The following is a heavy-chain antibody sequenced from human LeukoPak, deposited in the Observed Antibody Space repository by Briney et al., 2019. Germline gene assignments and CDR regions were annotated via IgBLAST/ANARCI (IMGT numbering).Heavy chain of an antibody. Sequence: ASVKVSCKVSGYTLTELSMHWVRQAPGKGLEWMGGFDPEDGETIYAQKFQGRVTITTDESTSTAYMELSSLRSEDTAVYYCATSYQYYDIFSVRAWGQGTLVTVSS. CDR3: ATSYQYYDIFSVRA. J-gene: IGHJ5*02. V-gene: IGHV1-24*01. D-gene: IGHD3-9*01. CDR2: FDPEDGET. CDR1: GYTLTELS.